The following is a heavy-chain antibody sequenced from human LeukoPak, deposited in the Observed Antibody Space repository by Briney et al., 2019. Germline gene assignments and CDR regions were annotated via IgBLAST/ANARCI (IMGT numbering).Heavy chain of an antibody. Sequence: SETLSLTCTVPGGSISGTTHYWSWIRQFPGKGLEWIGFKYYSESAYYNPSLKSRVTISVDTSKKQSSLNLSSVTAADTAVYYCASSGSYYFQHWGQGTLVTVSS. D-gene: IGHD1-26*01. CDR2: KYYSESA. CDR3: ASSGSYYFQH. J-gene: IGHJ1*01. V-gene: IGHV4-31*03. CDR1: GGSISGTTHY.